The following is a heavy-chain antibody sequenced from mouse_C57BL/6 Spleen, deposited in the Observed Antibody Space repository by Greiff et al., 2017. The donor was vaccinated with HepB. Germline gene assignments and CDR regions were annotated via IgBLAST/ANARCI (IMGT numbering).Heavy chain of an antibody. J-gene: IGHJ1*03. CDR1: GSTFSDYY. Sequence: EVKLVESGGGLVQPGGSLKLSCAASGSTFSDYYMYWVRQTPEKRLEWVAYMSNGGGSTYQPDTVKGRFTLSRENAKKTLYLQMSSLKSEDTAMYYCARMGSRYFDVWGTGATVTVSS. D-gene: IGHD1-1*02. CDR2: MSNGGGST. V-gene: IGHV5-12*01. CDR3: ARMGSRYFDV.